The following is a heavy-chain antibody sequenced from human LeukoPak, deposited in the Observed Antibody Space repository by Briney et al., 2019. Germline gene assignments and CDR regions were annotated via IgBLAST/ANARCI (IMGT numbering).Heavy chain of an antibody. CDR1: GGSISSSSYY. V-gene: IGHV4-39*07. D-gene: IGHD6-13*01. Sequence: SETQSLTCTVSGGSISSSSYYWGWIRQPPGKGLEWIGSIYYSGSTYYNPSLKSRVTISVDTSKNQFSLKLSSVTAADTAVYYCARENVGRGGIAAAPYYFDYWGQGTLVTVSS. CDR3: ARENVGRGGIAAAPYYFDY. J-gene: IGHJ4*02. CDR2: IYYSGST.